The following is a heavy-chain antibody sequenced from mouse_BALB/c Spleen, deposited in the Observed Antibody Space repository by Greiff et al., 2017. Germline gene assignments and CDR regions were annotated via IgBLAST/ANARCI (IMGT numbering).Heavy chain of an antibody. J-gene: IGHJ3*01. V-gene: IGHV1-31*01. CDR1: GYSFTGYY. CDR2: INPYNGAT. CDR3: AREGNFSWFAY. Sequence: EVKLVESGPELVKPGASVKISCKASGYSFTGYYMHWVKQSHVKSLEWIGRINPYNGATSYNQNFKDKASLTVDKSSSTAYMELHSLTSEDSAVYYCAREGNFSWFAYWGQGTLVTVSA.